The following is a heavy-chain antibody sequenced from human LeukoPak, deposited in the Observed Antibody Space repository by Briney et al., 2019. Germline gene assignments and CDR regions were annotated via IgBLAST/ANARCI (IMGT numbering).Heavy chain of an antibody. CDR2: IYYSGST. CDR3: ARLRPPGYYYYGTDV. V-gene: IGHV4-59*08. Sequence: SETLSLTCTVSGGSISSYYWSWIRQPPGKGLEWIGYIYYSGSTNYNPSLKSRVTISVDTSKNQFSLKLSSVTAADTAVYYCARLRPPGYYYYGTDVWGQGTTVTVSS. J-gene: IGHJ6*02. CDR1: GGSISSYY.